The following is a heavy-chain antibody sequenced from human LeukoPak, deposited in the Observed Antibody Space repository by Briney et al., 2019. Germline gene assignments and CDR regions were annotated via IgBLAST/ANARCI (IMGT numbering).Heavy chain of an antibody. Sequence: SGTLSLTCTVSGCSISSYYWSWIRQPPGKGLEWIGYIYYSGSTNYNPSLKSRVTISVDTSKNQLSLKLSSVTAADTAVYYCARDAIGSGSYYNSAMDVWGQGTTVTVSS. J-gene: IGHJ6*02. V-gene: IGHV4-59*01. CDR2: IYYSGST. CDR1: GCSISSYY. CDR3: ARDAIGSGSYYNSAMDV. D-gene: IGHD3-10*01.